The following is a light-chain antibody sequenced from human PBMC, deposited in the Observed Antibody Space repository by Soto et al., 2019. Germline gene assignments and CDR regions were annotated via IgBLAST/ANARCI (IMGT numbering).Light chain of an antibody. J-gene: IGLJ1*01. CDR3: MSYTDSTSLV. CDR1: SSDVGGYKY. Sequence: QSVLTQPASVSGSPRQSITISCTGTSSDVGGYKYVSWYQHHPGKAPKLMIYEVSNRPSGVSNRFSGSKSGNTASLTISGLQAEDEADYYCMSYTDSTSLVFGTGTKVTVL. V-gene: IGLV2-14*01. CDR2: EVS.